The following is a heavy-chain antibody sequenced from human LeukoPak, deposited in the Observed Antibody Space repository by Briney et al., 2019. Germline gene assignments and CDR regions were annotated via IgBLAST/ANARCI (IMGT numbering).Heavy chain of an antibody. D-gene: IGHD3-16*01. J-gene: IGHJ1*01. CDR1: GASISSSN. V-gene: IGHV4-59*01. CDR3: ARDGPWGTYFQH. Sequence: SETLSLKCNVSGASISSSNRSLIRQPPGKGLEWIGYIYYSGSTNYNPSLKSRVTISVDTSKNQFSLKLSSVTAADTAVYYCARDGPWGTYFQHWGQGTLVTVSS. CDR2: IYYSGST.